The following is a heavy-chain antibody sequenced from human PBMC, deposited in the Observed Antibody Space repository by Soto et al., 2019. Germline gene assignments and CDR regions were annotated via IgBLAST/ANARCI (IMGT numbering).Heavy chain of an antibody. J-gene: IGHJ4*02. Sequence: QVQLVESGGGVVQPGRSLRLSCEVSGFTVSSYGMHWVRQAPGKGLEWVAVISRDGGTKFYADSVRGRFTISKDNSRNTLFLEMNSLRGDDMAVDYCTGEVASGYWGQGTLVTVSS. V-gene: IGHV3-30*03. D-gene: IGHD2-8*02. CDR2: ISRDGGTK. CDR3: TGEVASGY. CDR1: GFTVSSYG.